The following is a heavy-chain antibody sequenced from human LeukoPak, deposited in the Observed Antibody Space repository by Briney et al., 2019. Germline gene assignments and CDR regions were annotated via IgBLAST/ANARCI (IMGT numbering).Heavy chain of an antibody. V-gene: IGHV3-30*18. CDR2: ISYDGSNK. CDR1: GFTFSSYA. Sequence: GGSLRLSCAASGFTFSSYAMSWVRQAPGKGLEWVAVISYDGSNKYYADSVKGRFTISRDNSKNTLYLQMNSLRAEDTAVYYCAKDGLSVGFDPWGQGTLVTVSS. J-gene: IGHJ5*02. CDR3: AKDGLSVGFDP.